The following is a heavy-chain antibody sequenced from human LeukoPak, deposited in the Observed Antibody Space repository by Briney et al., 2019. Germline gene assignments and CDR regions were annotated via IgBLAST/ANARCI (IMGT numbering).Heavy chain of an antibody. V-gene: IGHV3-7*01. J-gene: IGHJ4*02. CDR2: IKQDGSEK. D-gene: IGHD3-9*01. CDR1: GFTFSRYW. CDR3: AREYDDILTGLFDY. Sequence: GGSLRLSCAASGFTFSRYWMNWVRQAPGKGLEWVANIKQDGSEKYYVDSVKGRFTISRDNAKNSLYVQINSLRAEDTAVYYCAREYDDILTGLFDYWGQGTLVAVSS.